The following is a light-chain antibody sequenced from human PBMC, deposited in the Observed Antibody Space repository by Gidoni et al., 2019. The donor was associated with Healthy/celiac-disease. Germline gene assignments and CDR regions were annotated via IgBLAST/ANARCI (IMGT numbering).Light chain of an antibody. CDR2: DAS. CDR1: QGMRND. Sequence: AIQMTQSTSSLSASVGDSVTITCRASQGMRNDLGWYQQKPGKAPKLLIYDASSLQSGVPSRFSGSGSGTDFTLTISSLQPEDFATYYCLQDYNYPLTFGQGTRLEIK. J-gene: IGKJ5*01. CDR3: LQDYNYPLT. V-gene: IGKV1-6*01.